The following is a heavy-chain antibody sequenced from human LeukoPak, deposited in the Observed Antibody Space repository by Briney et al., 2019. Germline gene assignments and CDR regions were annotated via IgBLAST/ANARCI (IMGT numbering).Heavy chain of an antibody. Sequence: ASVKVSCKASGYTFTGYYMHWVRQAPGQGLEWMGRINPNSGGTNYAQKFQGRVTMTRDTSISTAYMELSRLRSDDTAVYYCAREGEYSSSWYVRYYYYYMDVWGKGTTVTISS. CDR1: GYTFTGYY. CDR3: AREGEYSSSWYVRYYYYYMDV. V-gene: IGHV1-2*06. D-gene: IGHD6-13*01. J-gene: IGHJ6*03. CDR2: INPNSGGT.